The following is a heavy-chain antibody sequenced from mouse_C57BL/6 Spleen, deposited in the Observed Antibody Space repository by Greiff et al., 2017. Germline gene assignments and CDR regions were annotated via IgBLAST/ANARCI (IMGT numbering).Heavy chain of an antibody. CDR3: AREATVDYFDY. D-gene: IGHD1-1*01. CDR2: IYPGDGDT. Sequence: VKLVESGPELVKPGASVKISCKASGYAFSSSWMNWVKQRPGKGLEWIGRIYPGDGDTNYNGKFKGKATLTADKSSSTAYMQLSSLTSEDSAVYFCAREATVDYFDYWGQGTTLTVSS. CDR1: GYAFSSSW. J-gene: IGHJ2*01. V-gene: IGHV1-82*01.